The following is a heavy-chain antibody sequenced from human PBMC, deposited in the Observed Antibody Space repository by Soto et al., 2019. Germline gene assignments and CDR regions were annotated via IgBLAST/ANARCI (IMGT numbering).Heavy chain of an antibody. V-gene: IGHV5-51*01. CDR3: SRHGQPTRHYYFLDGLDV. D-gene: IGHD3-22*01. CDR2: TLPCDADM. CDR1: GYSFTNYL. Sequence: GESLKISCKGSGYSFTNYLIGWVRQMPGKGLEWMGVTLPCDADMRYSPSFQGVVTISVDKSISTAYLQWNSVKASDIAMYNCSRHGQPTRHYYFLDGLDVWRQETMVKVSS. J-gene: IGHJ6*02.